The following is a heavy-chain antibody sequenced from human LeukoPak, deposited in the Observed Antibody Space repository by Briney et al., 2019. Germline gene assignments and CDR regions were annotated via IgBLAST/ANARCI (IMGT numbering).Heavy chain of an antibody. CDR1: EGTLSTYT. CDR3: ARSLGRGFDY. Sequence: ASVNVSCKASEGTLSTYTIHWVRRAPGHGLEWMGRVISILRTATYAQNFQGRVTITTDKSTSTTYMELTDLRLQDTAFYYCARSLGRGFDYWGQGSLVTVSS. J-gene: IGHJ4*02. D-gene: IGHD1-26*01. V-gene: IGHV1-69*08. CDR2: VISILRTA.